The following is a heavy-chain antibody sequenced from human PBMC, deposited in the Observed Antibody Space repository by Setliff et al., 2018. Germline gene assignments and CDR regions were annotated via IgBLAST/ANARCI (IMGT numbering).Heavy chain of an antibody. Sequence: PGGSLRLSCAASEFTLSTYWIHWVRQAPRKGLVWVSRINSDGSTTTYADAVKGRFTISRDNGKNTVYLHMNSLRAEDTAMYYCVRGSAYSSGSFDCWGQGTLVTVSS. J-gene: IGHJ4*02. D-gene: IGHD3-22*01. CDR1: EFTLSTYW. CDR2: INSDGSTT. CDR3: VRGSAYSSGSFDC. V-gene: IGHV3-74*01.